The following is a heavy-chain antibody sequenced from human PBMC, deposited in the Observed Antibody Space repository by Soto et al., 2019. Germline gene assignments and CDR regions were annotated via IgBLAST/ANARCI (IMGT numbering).Heavy chain of an antibody. Sequence: QVQLQESGPGLVKASQTLSLICSVSGESISSGGYYWSWIRHHPGKGLEWIGYIYDSESAYYNPYLKSRVTISMDTSKNHFDMKLSSVTAADTAVYYCERASSSSSAADYWGQGTLIAVSS. CDR3: ERASSSSSAADY. CDR2: IYDSESA. V-gene: IGHV4-31*03. D-gene: IGHD6-6*01. CDR1: GESISSGGYY. J-gene: IGHJ4*02.